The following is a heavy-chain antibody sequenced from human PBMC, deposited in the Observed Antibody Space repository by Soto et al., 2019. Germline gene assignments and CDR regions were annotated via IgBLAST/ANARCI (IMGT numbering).Heavy chain of an antibody. V-gene: IGHV1-69*01. CDR1: GGTFSSYA. CDR3: AREKYNWNYGNYYYYGMDV. CDR2: IIPIFGTA. J-gene: IGHJ6*02. Sequence: QVQLVQSGAEVKKPGSSVKVSCKASGGTFSSYAISWVRQAPGQGLEWMGGIIPIFGTANYAQKFQGRATITADESTSTAYMELSSLRSEDTAVYYCAREKYNWNYGNYYYYGMDVWGQGTTVTVSS. D-gene: IGHD1-7*01.